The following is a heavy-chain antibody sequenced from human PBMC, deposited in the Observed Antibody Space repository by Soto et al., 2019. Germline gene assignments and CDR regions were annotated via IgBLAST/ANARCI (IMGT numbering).Heavy chain of an antibody. CDR3: AREIIHYYYGLDA. V-gene: IGHV3-48*03. J-gene: IGHJ6*02. Sequence: GFLRLSGAASGFTFRSFDMNWARQATGKGLEWISYISRIGTTISYADSVKGRFTISRDNAKNSLYLQLNSLTVEDTATYYCAREIIHYYYGLDAWGQGNPVTV. CDR2: ISRIGTTI. CDR1: GFTFRSFD.